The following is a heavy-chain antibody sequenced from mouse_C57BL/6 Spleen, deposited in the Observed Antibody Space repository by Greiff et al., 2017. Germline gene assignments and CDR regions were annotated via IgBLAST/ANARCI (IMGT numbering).Heavy chain of an antibody. CDR3: ARLPVYDGYYVYYFDY. Sequence: EVQRVESGGDLVKPGGSLKLSCAASGFTFSSYGMSWVRQTPDKRLEWVATISSGGSYTYYPDSVKGRFTISRDNAKNTLYLQMSSLKSEDTAMYYCARLPVYDGYYVYYFDYWGQGTTLTVSS. CDR1: GFTFSSYG. J-gene: IGHJ2*01. CDR2: ISSGGSYT. V-gene: IGHV5-6*01. D-gene: IGHD2-3*01.